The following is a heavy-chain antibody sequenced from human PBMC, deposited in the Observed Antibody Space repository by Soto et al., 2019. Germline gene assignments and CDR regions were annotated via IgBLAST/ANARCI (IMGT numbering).Heavy chain of an antibody. V-gene: IGHV4-30-2*01. Sequence: SETLSLTCAVSGGSISSGGYSWSWIRQPPGKGLEWIGYIYHSGSTYYNPSLKSRVTISVDKSKNQFSLKLSSVTAADTAVYYCARSPDSSGYYPRWYYYGMEVRGQGTTVTVSS. CDR1: GGSISSGGYS. CDR2: IYHSGST. CDR3: ARSPDSSGYYPRWYYYGMEV. D-gene: IGHD3-22*01. J-gene: IGHJ6*02.